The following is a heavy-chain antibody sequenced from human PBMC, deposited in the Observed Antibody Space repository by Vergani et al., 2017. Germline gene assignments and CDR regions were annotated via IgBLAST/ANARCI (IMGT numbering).Heavy chain of an antibody. V-gene: IGHV4-59*10. CDR2: IHASGTK. CDR3: VRDSWRSDLRGVYWFDT. D-gene: IGHD3-3*01. CDR1: GGSFSDYY. Sequence: QVQLQQWGAGLLKPSETLSLTCAVYGGSFSDYYWSWIRQPAGKGLEWIGRIHASGTKHYNPSLRSRVTLSVDTSKNQLSLKMISMTAADTAVYYCVRDSWRSDLRGVYWFDTWGQGTLVSVSS. J-gene: IGHJ5*02.